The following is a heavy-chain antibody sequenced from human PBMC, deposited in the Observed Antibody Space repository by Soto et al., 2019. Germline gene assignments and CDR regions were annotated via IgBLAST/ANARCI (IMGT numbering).Heavy chain of an antibody. CDR3: AHSSDYDFWSGYYSYFDY. CDR1: GFSLSTSGVG. J-gene: IGHJ4*02. D-gene: IGHD3-3*01. CDR2: IYWDDDK. Sequence: SGPTLVNPTQTLTLTCTFSGFSLSTSGVGVGWIRQPPGKALEWLALIYWDDDKRYSPSLKSRLTITKDTSKNQVVLTMTNMDPVDTATYYCAHSSDYDFWSGYYSYFDYWGQGTLVTVSS. V-gene: IGHV2-5*02.